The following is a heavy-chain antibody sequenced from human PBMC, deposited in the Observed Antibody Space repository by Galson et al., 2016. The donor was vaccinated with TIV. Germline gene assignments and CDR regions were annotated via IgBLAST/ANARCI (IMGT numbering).Heavy chain of an antibody. J-gene: IGHJ3*02. V-gene: IGHV1-69*13. CDR3: ARVRLTCGSACSHAFDI. D-gene: IGHD2-21*02. CDR2: IIPMFPA. CDR1: GGTSNSYA. Sequence: SVKVSCKASGGTSNSYAFSWVRQAPGQGLEWMGGIIPMFPAKYGQKFQDRVTFTVHESTSTAYMELSSLRSEDTAVYFCARVRLTCGSACSHAFDIWGQGTMVAVSS.